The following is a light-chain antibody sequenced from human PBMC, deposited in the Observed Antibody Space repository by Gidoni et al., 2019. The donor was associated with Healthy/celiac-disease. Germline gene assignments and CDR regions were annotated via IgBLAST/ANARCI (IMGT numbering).Light chain of an antibody. CDR2: SAS. CDR3: QQYGSSWLT. J-gene: IGKJ4*01. Sequence: DIVLTQSPGTLSLSPGERATLSCRASQSVSSSYLAWYQQKPGQAPRLLIYSASSRATGIPDRFDSSGSGTDFTLTISRLGPEDFAVYYCQQYGSSWLTFGGGTKVEIK. CDR1: QSVSSSY. V-gene: IGKV3-20*01.